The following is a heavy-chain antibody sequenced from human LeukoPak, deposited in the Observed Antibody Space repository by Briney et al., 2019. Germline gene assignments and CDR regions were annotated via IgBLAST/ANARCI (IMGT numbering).Heavy chain of an antibody. CDR3: AKARNRQWLAHYYFDY. Sequence: GGSLRLSCAASGFTFSSYAMSWVRQAPGKGLEWVSAISGSGGSTYYADSVKGRFTISRDNAKHTLYLQMYSLRAEDTAVYYCAKARNRQWLAHYYFDYWGQGTLVTVSS. V-gene: IGHV3-23*01. D-gene: IGHD6-19*01. CDR2: ISGSGGST. CDR1: GFTFSSYA. J-gene: IGHJ4*02.